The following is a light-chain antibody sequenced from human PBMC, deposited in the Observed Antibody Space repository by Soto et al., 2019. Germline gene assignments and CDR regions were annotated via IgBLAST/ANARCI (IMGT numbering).Light chain of an antibody. CDR1: QIFSSNY. CDR2: GAS. CDR3: QQYGSSPIT. J-gene: IGKJ5*01. Sequence: EVVLTQSPGTLSLSPGERATLSCRASQIFSSNYLAWYQQKPGQAPRLLIYGASSTATGIPDRFSGSGSGTDFTLTISRLEPEDFAVYYCQQYGSSPITFGQGTRLEIK. V-gene: IGKV3-20*01.